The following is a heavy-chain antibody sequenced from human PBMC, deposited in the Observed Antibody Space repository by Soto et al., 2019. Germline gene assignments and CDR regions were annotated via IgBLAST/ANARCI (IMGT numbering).Heavy chain of an antibody. CDR3: PRETKYYCDSCGLKWFER. Sequence: QVQLVQSGAEVKKPGSSVKVSCKASGGTFSSYTISWVRQAPGQGLEWMGRIIPILGIANYAQKFQGRVTITADKSTSRADTELSSLRSEDTVVYYCPRETKYYCDSCGLKWFERWGQGSLVTVAS. D-gene: IGHD3-22*01. CDR1: GGTFSSYT. J-gene: IGHJ5*02. V-gene: IGHV1-69*08. CDR2: IIPILGIA.